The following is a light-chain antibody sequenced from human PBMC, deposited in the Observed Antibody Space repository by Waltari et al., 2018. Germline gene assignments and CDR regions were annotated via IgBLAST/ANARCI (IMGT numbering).Light chain of an antibody. V-gene: IGKV3-20*01. J-gene: IGKJ2*01. CDR3: QQEASSVLYT. CDR2: GAS. Sequence: IVLMQSPGTLSLSQGDRASLSCKASQSLGKNYLAWYQHKPGQAPRFLIYGASSRAAGIPDRFSCSGSGTDFTLTIRRLEPEDFAVYYCQQEASSVLYTFGQGTKLEIK. CDR1: QSLGKNY.